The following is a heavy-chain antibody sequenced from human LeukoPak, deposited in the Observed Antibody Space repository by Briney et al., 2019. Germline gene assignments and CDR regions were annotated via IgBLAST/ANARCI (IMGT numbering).Heavy chain of an antibody. V-gene: IGHV3-48*03. CDR2: ISSSGSTI. D-gene: IGHD6-25*01. CDR1: GFTFSSYE. J-gene: IGHJ4*02. CDR3: ARDVLPRKAAYDY. Sequence: GGSLRLSCAASGFTFSSYEMNWVRQAPGKGLDWVSYISSSGSTIYYADSVKGRFTISRDNAKNSLYLQMNSLRAEDTAVYYCARDVLPRKAAYDYWGQGTLVTVSS.